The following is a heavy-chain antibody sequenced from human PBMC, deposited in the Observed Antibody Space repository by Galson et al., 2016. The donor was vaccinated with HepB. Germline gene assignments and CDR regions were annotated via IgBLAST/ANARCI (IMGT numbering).Heavy chain of an antibody. CDR3: VRDVGGGHFDY. V-gene: IGHV3-7*03. Sequence: SLKLSCAASGFTFSSYWLSWVRQAPGKGLEWVADIKQDESEKYYLDSVKGRFTISRDSAKNSLYLQMNSLRAEDTAVYYCVRDVGGGHFDYWGQGTLVTVSS. CDR1: GFTFSSYW. J-gene: IGHJ4*02. CDR2: IKQDESEK. D-gene: IGHD3-16*01.